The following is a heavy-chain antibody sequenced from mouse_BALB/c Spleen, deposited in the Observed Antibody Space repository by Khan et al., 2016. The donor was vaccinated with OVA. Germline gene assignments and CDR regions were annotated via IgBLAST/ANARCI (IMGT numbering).Heavy chain of an antibody. D-gene: IGHD1-1*01. CDR1: GYTFTSYT. CDR3: ARDFQYYGSRGAMYN. CDR2: IIPSTVYT. Sequence: VQLQESGAELARPWASVKMSCKASGYTFTSYTMHWVKQRPGQGLEWIGYIIPSTVYTNYNQTFKDKATLTADKSSSTAYMQLGSLTSEDSAVYYCARDFQYYGSRGAMYNWGQGTAVTASS. J-gene: IGHJ4*01. V-gene: IGHV1-4*01.